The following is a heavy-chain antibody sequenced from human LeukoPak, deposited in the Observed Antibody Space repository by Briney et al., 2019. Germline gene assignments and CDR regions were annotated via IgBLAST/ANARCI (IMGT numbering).Heavy chain of an antibody. J-gene: IGHJ5*02. CDR2: IYTSGST. CDR1: GGSISSGSYY. D-gene: IGHD3-10*01. CDR3: ARSITMVRGVINWFDP. V-gene: IGHV4-61*02. Sequence: PSQTLSLTCAVSGGSISSGSYYRGWIRQPAGKGLEWIGRIYTSGSTNYNPSLKSRVTISVDTSKNQFSLKLSSVTAADTAVYYCARSITMVRGVINWFDPWGQGTLVTVSS.